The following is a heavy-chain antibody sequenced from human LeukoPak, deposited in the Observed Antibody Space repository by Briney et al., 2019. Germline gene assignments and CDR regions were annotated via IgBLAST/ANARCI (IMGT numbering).Heavy chain of an antibody. Sequence: ASVKVSCKASGYTFTSYGISWVRQAPGQGLEWMGWISAYNGNTNYAQKLQGRVTMTTDTSTSTAYMELRSLRSDDTAVYYCARRRRFWSGYSFYFDYWGQGTLVTVSS. D-gene: IGHD3-3*01. V-gene: IGHV1-18*01. CDR1: GYTFTSYG. CDR2: ISAYNGNT. J-gene: IGHJ4*02. CDR3: ARRRRFWSGYSFYFDY.